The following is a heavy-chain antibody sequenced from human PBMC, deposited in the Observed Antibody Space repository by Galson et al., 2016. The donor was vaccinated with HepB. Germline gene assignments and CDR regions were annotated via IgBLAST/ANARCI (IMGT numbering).Heavy chain of an antibody. CDR3: ARDQHGSFFAY. CDR1: GGSVSSGGYF. Sequence: SETLSLTCTVSGGSVSSGGYFWSWIRQPPGKGLEWIGYFYSSENTNYNPSLRSRVTISGDTSRNQLSLKLTSVTAADTAVYYCARDQHGSFFAYWCQGTLVTVSS. V-gene: IGHV4-61*08. D-gene: IGHD3-10*01. J-gene: IGHJ4*02. CDR2: FYSSENT.